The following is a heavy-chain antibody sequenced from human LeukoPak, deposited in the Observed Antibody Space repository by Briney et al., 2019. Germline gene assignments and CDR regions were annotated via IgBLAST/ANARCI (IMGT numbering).Heavy chain of an antibody. D-gene: IGHD1-26*01. J-gene: IGHJ4*02. CDR1: GGSISSYY. CDR2: IYTSGST. Sequence: ASETLSLTCTVSGGSISSYYWSWIRQPAGKGLEWIGRIYTSGSTNYNLSLKSRVTISVDKSKNQFSLKLSSVTAADTAVYYCARSRGVEGTGFDYWGQGTLVTVSS. CDR3: ARSRGVEGTGFDY. V-gene: IGHV4-4*07.